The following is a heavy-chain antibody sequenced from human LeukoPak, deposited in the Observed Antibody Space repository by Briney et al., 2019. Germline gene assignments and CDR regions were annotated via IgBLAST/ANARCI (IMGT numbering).Heavy chain of an antibody. CDR1: GFTFSSSW. CDR2: ISPDGSST. CDR3: TRAMTRGYYYDMDV. Sequence: PGGSLRLSCTASGFTFSSSWMHWVRQAPGKGLMWVSRISPDGSSTSHADPVQGRFTISRDNAKNTLYLQMNSLRAEDTAVYYCTRAMTRGYYYDMDVSGQGTTVTVSS. D-gene: IGHD3-22*01. V-gene: IGHV3-74*01. J-gene: IGHJ6*02.